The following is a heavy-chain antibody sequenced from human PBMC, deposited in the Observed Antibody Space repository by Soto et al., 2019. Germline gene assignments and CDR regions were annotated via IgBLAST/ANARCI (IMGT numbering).Heavy chain of an antibody. J-gene: IGHJ4*01. CDR2: INPNGGNT. V-gene: IGHV1-46*01. Sequence: QVQLVQSGAEVKKPGASVKVSCQASGYTFASHYIHWVRQAPGQGLEWMGVINPNGGNTRYAQRFQDRLTLTTDTPTNTVYLDRSSRSSDDTAVDYCGRDTSGLDYWGHVTLVTVSS. CDR3: GRDTSGLDY. CDR1: GYTFASHY.